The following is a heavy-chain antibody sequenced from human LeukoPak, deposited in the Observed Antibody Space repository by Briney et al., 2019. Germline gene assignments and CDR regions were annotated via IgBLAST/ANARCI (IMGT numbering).Heavy chain of an antibody. CDR1: GFTFSSYA. CDR3: AKLKSXXFXY. V-gene: IGHV3-23*01. D-gene: IGHD1-26*01. CDR2: ISGSGDST. Sequence: GGSLRLSCAASGFTFSSYAMSWVRQAPGKGLEWVSAISGSGDSTYYADSVKGRFTISRDNSKNTLYLQMNSLRAEDTDVYYCAKLKSXXFXYWGQGTLXTXXS. J-gene: IGHJ4*02.